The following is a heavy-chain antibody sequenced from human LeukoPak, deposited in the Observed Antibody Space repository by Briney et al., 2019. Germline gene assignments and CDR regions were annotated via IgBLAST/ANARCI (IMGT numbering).Heavy chain of an antibody. V-gene: IGHV1-69*05. CDR2: IIPIFGTA. J-gene: IGHJ3*02. CDR3: AREGQGAGDI. CDR1: GGTFSSYA. Sequence: SVKVSXKASGGTFSSYAISWVRQAPGQGLEWMGGIIPIFGTANYAQKFQGRVTITTDESTSTAYMELSSLRSEDTAVYYCAREGQGAGDIWGQGTMVTVSS. D-gene: IGHD3-16*01.